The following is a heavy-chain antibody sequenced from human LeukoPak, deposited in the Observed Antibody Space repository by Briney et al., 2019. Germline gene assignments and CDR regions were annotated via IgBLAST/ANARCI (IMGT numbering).Heavy chain of an antibody. Sequence: PGGSLRLSCAASGVTFSSYAMHWVRQAPGKGLEWVAVISYDGTNKYYADSVKGRFTISRDNSKNTLYLQMNSLRAEDTAVYYCAREGQYSSSWYLDYWGQGTLVTVSS. D-gene: IGHD6-13*01. J-gene: IGHJ4*02. CDR2: ISYDGTNK. CDR3: AREGQYSSSWYLDY. V-gene: IGHV3-30-3*01. CDR1: GVTFSSYA.